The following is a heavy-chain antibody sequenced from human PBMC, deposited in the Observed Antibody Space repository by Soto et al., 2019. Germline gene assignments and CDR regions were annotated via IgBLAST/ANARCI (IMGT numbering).Heavy chain of an antibody. J-gene: IGHJ6*02. CDR3: AGAPPGYYLGDGYDAMDV. Sequence: EVQLVESGGGLVQPGGSLRLSCAAPGFTFGSYWMHWVRQAPGKGLVWVSHISFDGSRTTYADSVKGRFTISRDNAKSTDYLLMNRLRDEDTAVSDCAGAPPGYYLGDGYDAMDVWGQGTTVTVSS. CDR2: ISFDGSRT. CDR1: GFTFGSYW. V-gene: IGHV3-74*01. D-gene: IGHD5-12*01.